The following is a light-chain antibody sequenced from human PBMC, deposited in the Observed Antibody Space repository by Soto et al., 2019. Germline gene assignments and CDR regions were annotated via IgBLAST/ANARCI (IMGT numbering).Light chain of an antibody. J-gene: IGKJ2*01. V-gene: IGKV1-39*01. CDR2: AAS. CDR3: QQSYSTPPRYT. Sequence: MTQSPSTLSASVGDRVTITCRASQSISSFLNWYQQKPGKAPKVLIYAASRLESGVPSRFSGSGSGTDFTLTISSLQPEDYATYYCQQSYSTPPRYTFGQGTKVDIK. CDR1: QSISSF.